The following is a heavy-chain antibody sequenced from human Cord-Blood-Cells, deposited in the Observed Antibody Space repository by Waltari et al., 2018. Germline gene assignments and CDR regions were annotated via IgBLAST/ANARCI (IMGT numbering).Heavy chain of an antibody. J-gene: IGHJ6*02. CDR2: INPNSGGT. CDR1: GYTFTGYY. Sequence: KKPGASVKVSCKASGYTFTGYYMHWVRQAPGQGLEWMGWINPNSGGTNYAQKFQGRVTMTRDTSISTAYMELSRLRSDDTAVYYCARDQYYYDSSGYYHYYYYGMDVWGQGTTVTVSS. V-gene: IGHV1-2*02. D-gene: IGHD3-22*01. CDR3: ARDQYYYDSSGYYHYYYYGMDV.